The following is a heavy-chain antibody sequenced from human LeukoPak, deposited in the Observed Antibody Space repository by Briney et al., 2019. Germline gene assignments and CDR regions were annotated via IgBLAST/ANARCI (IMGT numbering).Heavy chain of an antibody. CDR2: MNPNSGNT. J-gene: IGHJ5*02. CDR3: VRLFVQEPSGWFDP. D-gene: IGHD3-10*01. V-gene: IGHV1-8*01. CDR1: GYTFSRYE. Sequence: ASVKVSCKTSGYTFSRYEINWVRQPPGQGLEWMGWMNPNSGNTAYAQKFQGRVTMTRDVSIRTAYMELSSLRSEDTAVYYCVRLFVQEPSGWFDPWGQGTLVTVS.